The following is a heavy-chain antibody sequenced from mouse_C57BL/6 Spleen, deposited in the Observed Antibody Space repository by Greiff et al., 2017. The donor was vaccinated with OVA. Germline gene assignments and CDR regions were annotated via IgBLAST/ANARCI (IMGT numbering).Heavy chain of an antibody. CDR3: ARMGGGY. J-gene: IGHJ2*01. Sequence: QVQLQQSGAELVKPGASVKLSCKASGYTFTSYWMQWVKQRPGQGLEWIGEIDPSDSYTNYNQKFKGKATLTVDTSSSTAYMQLSSLTSEDSVVYYCARMGGGYWGQGTTRTVSS. CDR1: GYTFTSYW. V-gene: IGHV1-50*01. CDR2: IDPSDSYT.